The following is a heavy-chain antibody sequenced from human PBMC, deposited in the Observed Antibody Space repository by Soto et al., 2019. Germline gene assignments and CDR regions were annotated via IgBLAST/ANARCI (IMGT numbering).Heavy chain of an antibody. V-gene: IGHV4-38-2*01. CDR2: IYHSGIT. Sequence: RQPPGKGLEWVGSIYHSGITYYNPSLKSRVTISVDTSKNQFSLMLSSVTAADSFFFQAASAIRVSVPVSAFLLTRSSDL. D-gene: IGHD6-25*01. J-gene: IGHJ2*01. CDR3: ASAIRVSVPVSAFLLTRSSDL.